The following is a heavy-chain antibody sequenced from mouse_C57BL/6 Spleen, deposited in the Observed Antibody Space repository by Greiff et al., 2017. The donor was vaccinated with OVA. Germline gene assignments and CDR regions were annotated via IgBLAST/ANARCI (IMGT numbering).Heavy chain of an antibody. CDR3: ARVKYYGSSYVPFDY. CDR1: GYTFTDYY. Sequence: EVQLQQSGPELVKPGASVKISCKASGYTFTDYYMNWVKQSHGKSLEWIGDINPNNGGTSYNQKFKGKATLTVDKSSSTAYMQLRSLTSEDSAVYYYARVKYYGSSYVPFDYWGQGTTLTVSS. CDR2: INPNNGGT. D-gene: IGHD1-1*01. V-gene: IGHV1-26*01. J-gene: IGHJ2*01.